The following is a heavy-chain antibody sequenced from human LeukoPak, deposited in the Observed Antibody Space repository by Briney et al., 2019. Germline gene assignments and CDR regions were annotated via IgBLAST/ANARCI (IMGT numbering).Heavy chain of an antibody. CDR1: GGTFSSYA. Sequence: ASVKVSCKASGGTFSSYAISWVRQAPGQGLEWMGGIIPIFGTANYAQKFQGRVTITADESTSTAYMELSSLRSEDTAVYYCARAVEYYDFWSGYFKTANFDYWGQGTLVTVSS. V-gene: IGHV1-69*13. CDR3: ARAVEYYDFWSGYFKTANFDY. CDR2: IIPIFGTA. J-gene: IGHJ4*02. D-gene: IGHD3-3*01.